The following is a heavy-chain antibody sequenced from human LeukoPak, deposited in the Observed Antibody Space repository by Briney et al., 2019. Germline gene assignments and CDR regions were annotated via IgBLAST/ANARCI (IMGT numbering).Heavy chain of an antibody. Sequence: GGSLRLSCAASGVTFTSYAMHTVREGPGTGLECVSAISGSGDSTYYAHSAKGRFTISRDNSKSTLYLHMSSLRAEDTAVYFCAKEASGWPNWFDPWGQGTLVTVSS. CDR1: GVTFTSYA. CDR3: AKEASGWPNWFDP. CDR2: ISGSGDST. J-gene: IGHJ5*02. D-gene: IGHD6-19*01. V-gene: IGHV3-23*01.